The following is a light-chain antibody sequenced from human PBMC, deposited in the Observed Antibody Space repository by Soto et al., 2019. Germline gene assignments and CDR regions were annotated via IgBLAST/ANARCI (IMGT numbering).Light chain of an antibody. V-gene: IGLV1-40*01. CDR1: DSNIGAGYD. CDR3: QTFDSSLSGFVV. Sequence: QSVLTQPPSVSGAPGQRATISCTGSDSNIGAGYDVHWYQQLPGTAPRLLMYGNNNRPSGVPDRFSGSKSGTSASLAIGGLQAEDEADYYCQTFDSSLSGFVVFGGVTKLTVL. CDR2: GNN. J-gene: IGLJ3*02.